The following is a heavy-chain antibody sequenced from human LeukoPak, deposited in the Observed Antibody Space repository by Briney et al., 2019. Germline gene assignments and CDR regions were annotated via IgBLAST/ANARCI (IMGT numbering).Heavy chain of an antibody. J-gene: IGHJ4*02. CDR1: GYTLSNYW. D-gene: IGHD2-2*01. Sequence: PGESLKISCKDSGYTLSNYWIAWVRQMPGKGLEWMGIINPNDSDTRYSPSFQGQVTISADKSISTAYLQWTSLKASDTAMYYCARHLSDITSSPNYWGPGTLVTVSS. CDR3: ARHLSDITSSPNY. V-gene: IGHV5-51*01. CDR2: INPNDSDT.